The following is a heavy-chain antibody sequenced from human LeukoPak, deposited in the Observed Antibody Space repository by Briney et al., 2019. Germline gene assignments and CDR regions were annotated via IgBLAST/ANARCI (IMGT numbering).Heavy chain of an antibody. D-gene: IGHD3-3*01. V-gene: IGHV3-48*03. CDR1: GFTFSNYE. Sequence: PGGSLRLSCAASGFTFSNYEMNWVRQAPGKGLEWVSYISSSGSTIYYADSVKGRFTISRDNAKNSLYLQMNSLRAEDTAVYYCARGPYDFWSGYYRNYFDYWGQGTLVTVSS. CDR3: ARGPYDFWSGYYRNYFDY. CDR2: ISSSGSTI. J-gene: IGHJ4*02.